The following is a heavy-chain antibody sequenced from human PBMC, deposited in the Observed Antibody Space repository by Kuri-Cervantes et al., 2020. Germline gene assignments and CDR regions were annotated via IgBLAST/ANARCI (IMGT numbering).Heavy chain of an antibody. CDR1: GGSVSSDSYY. CDR2: IYYSGST. D-gene: IGHD6-19*01. J-gene: IGHJ4*02. CDR3: ARDPGYSSGWWGYFDY. V-gene: IGHV4-61*01. Sequence: SETLSLTCTVSGGSVSSDSYYWSWIRQPPGKGLEWIGYIYYSGSTNYNPSLKSRVTISVDTSKNQFSLKLSSVTAADTAVYYCARDPGYSSGWWGYFDYWGQGTLVTVSS.